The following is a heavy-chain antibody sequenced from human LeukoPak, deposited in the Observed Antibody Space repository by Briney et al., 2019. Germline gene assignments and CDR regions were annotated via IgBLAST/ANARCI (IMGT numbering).Heavy chain of an antibody. J-gene: IGHJ6*02. CDR1: GFTFRTHT. CDR3: VRQSTSYYGMDV. CDR2: IISSSSYI. D-gene: IGHD1-14*01. Sequence: GGSLRLSCAASGFTFRTHTMTWVRQAPGKGLEWVSSIISSSSYINYADSVKGRFTISRDNARGSLLLQMNSLTAEDTALYYCVRQSTSYYGMDVWGQGTTVTVSS. V-gene: IGHV3-21*01.